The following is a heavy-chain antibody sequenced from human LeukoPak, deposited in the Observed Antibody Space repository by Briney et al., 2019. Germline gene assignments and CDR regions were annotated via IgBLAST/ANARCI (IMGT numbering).Heavy chain of an antibody. CDR3: SKQKTAYDILTGASGD. CDR2: IYYSGST. Sequence: SETLSLTCTVSGGSISSSSYYWGWIRQPPGKGLEWNGRIYYSGSTYYNPSLKSRVTISVDTSKNQFSLKLSSVTAADTAVYFFSKQKTAYDILTGASGDWGQGTLVTVSS. J-gene: IGHJ4*02. V-gene: IGHV4-39*01. CDR1: GGSISSSSYY. D-gene: IGHD3-9*01.